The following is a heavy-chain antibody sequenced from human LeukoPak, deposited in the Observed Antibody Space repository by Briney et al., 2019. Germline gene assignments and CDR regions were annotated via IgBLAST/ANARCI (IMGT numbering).Heavy chain of an antibody. CDR2: ISSSGNTI. CDR1: GFTFSIYE. Sequence: GGSLRLSCAASGFTFSIYEMNWVRQAPGKGLEGVSYISSSGNTIYYADSVKGRFTISRDNAKNSLYLQMNSLRAEDTAVYYCAELGITMIGGVWGKGTTVTISS. V-gene: IGHV3-48*03. CDR3: AELGITMIGGV. J-gene: IGHJ6*04. D-gene: IGHD3-10*02.